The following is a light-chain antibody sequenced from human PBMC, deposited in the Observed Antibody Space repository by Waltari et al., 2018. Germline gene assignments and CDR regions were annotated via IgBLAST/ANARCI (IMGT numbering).Light chain of an antibody. Sequence: QSALTQPASVSGSPGQSITISCTGTSSDVGGYTYVSLYQQHPGKAPKLMIYDVSKRPSGVSNRFSGSKSGNTASLTISGLQAEDEADYYCSSYTSSGTLRVFGGGTKLTVL. CDR2: DVS. CDR3: SSYTSSGTLRV. V-gene: IGLV2-14*03. CDR1: SSDVGGYTY. J-gene: IGLJ2*01.